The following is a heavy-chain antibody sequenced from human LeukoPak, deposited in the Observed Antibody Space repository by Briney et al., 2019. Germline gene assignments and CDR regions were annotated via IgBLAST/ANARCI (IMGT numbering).Heavy chain of an antibody. D-gene: IGHD3-10*01. J-gene: IGHJ4*02. Sequence: ASVKVSCKASGYTYTGYYMHWVRQAPGQGLEWMGWINPNSGGTNYAQKFQGRVTMIRDTSISTAYMELSRLRSDDTAVYYCARVPYYYGSGTQYYFDYWGQGTLVTVSS. V-gene: IGHV1-2*02. CDR1: GYTYTGYY. CDR2: INPNSGGT. CDR3: ARVPYYYGSGTQYYFDY.